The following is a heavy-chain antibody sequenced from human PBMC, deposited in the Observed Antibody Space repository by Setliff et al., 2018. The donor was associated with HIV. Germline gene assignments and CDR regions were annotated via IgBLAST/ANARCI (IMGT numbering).Heavy chain of an antibody. D-gene: IGHD3-3*01. V-gene: IGHV4-34*01. CDR1: GGSFSGHN. J-gene: IGHJ4*02. CDR3: VRGANFYTPRKRIFDH. CDR2: INYSGGT. Sequence: SETLSLTCAVYGGSFSGHNWSWIRQSPGRGLEWIGEINYSGGTNYNPSLKSRVTISADTSKNQFSLKMRSVTAADSAVYYCVRGANFYTPRKRIFDHWGQGVLVTVSS.